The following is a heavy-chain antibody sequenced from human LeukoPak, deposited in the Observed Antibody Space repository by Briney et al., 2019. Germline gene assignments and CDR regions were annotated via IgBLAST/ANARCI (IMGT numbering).Heavy chain of an antibody. V-gene: IGHV3-11*04. D-gene: IGHD2-21*02. CDR1: GFTFSDYY. CDR3: ARERRDWYFDMEG. J-gene: IGHJ6*03. Sequence: GGSLRLSCAASGFTFSDYYMSWLRQAPGKGLEWVSYISSSGSTIYYADSVKGRFTIARDNAKNSLYLQMNSLEAEDTAVYYCARERRDWYFDMEGWGKVVTVT. CDR2: ISSSGSTI.